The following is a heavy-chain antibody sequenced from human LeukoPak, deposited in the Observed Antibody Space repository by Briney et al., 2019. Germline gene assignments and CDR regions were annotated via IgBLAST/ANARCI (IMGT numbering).Heavy chain of an antibody. CDR2: ISYDGSNK. CDR1: GFTFSSYA. CDR3: ASGGLYDILF. Sequence: PGGSLRLSCAASGFTFSSYAMHWVRQAPGKGLEWVAVISYDGSNKYYADSVKGRFTISRDNSKNTLYLQMNSLRAEDTAVYYCASGGLYDILFWGQGTLVTVSS. J-gene: IGHJ4*02. V-gene: IGHV3-30-3*01. D-gene: IGHD3-9*01.